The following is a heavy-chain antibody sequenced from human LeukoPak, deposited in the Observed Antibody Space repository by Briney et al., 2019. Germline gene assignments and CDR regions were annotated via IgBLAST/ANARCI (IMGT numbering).Heavy chain of an antibody. Sequence: SETLSLTCTVSGGSISSYYWSWIRQPAGKGLEWIGRIYTSGSTNYNPSLKSRVTMSVDTSKNQFSLKLSSVTAADTAVYYCARVSSSWYQDWYFDLWGHGTLVTVSS. CDR3: ARVSSSWYQDWYFDL. V-gene: IGHV4-4*07. D-gene: IGHD6-13*01. J-gene: IGHJ2*01. CDR2: IYTSGST. CDR1: GGSISSYY.